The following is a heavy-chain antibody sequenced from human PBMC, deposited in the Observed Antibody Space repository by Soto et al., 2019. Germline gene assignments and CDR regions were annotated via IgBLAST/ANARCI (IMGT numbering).Heavy chain of an antibody. CDR3: ARGIRWSGYDFGAMGYYYYGMEV. CDR1: GFTFTRYS. CDR2: ISSTTNYI. Sequence: PGGSLRLSCAASGFTFTRYSMNWVRQAPGKGLEWVSSISSTTNYIYYGDSMNGRFTISRDNSKNSLYLEMNSLRAEDTAVYYCARGIRWSGYDFGAMGYYYYGMEVWGQGTTVTVSS. D-gene: IGHD5-12*01. V-gene: IGHV3-21*04. J-gene: IGHJ6*02.